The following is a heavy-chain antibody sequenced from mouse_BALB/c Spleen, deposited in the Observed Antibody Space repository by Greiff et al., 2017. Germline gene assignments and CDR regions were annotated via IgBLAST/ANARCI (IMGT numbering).Heavy chain of an antibody. V-gene: IGHV7-3*02. CDR2: IRNKANGYTT. Sequence: DVKLVESGGGLVQPGGSLRLSCATSGFTFTDYYMSWVRQPPGKALEWLGFIRNKANGYTTEYSAPVKGRFTISRDNSQSILYLQMNTLRAEDSATYYCARGTLYYFDYWGQGTTLTVSS. CDR3: ARGTLYYFDY. CDR1: GFTFTDYY. J-gene: IGHJ2*01.